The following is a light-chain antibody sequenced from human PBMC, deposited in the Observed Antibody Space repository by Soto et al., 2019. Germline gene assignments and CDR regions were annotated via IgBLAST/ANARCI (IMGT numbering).Light chain of an antibody. V-gene: IGKV1-27*01. CDR1: QGSSNY. J-gene: IGKJ4*01. CDR3: QKYISAPLT. CDR2: AAS. Sequence: DIQMTQSPSSLSASVGDRVTITCRASQGSSNYLAWYQQKPGKVPKLLIYAASILQSGVPSRFSGSGSGTDFTLSISSLQPEDVATYYCQKYISAPLTFGGGTKLDIK.